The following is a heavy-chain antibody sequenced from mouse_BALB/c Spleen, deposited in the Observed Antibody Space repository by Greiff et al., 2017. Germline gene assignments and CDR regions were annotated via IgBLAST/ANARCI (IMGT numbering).Heavy chain of an antibody. CDR1: GFTFTDYY. CDR2: IRNKANGYTT. V-gene: IGHV7-3*02. CDR3: ARDYDYDWFAY. J-gene: IGHJ3*01. D-gene: IGHD2-4*01. Sequence: EVQVVESGGGLVQPGGSLRLSCATSGFTFTDYYMSWVRQPPGKALEWLGFIRNKANGYTTEYSASVKGRFTISRDNSQSILYLQMNTLRAEDSATYYCARDYDYDWFAYWGQGTLVTVSA.